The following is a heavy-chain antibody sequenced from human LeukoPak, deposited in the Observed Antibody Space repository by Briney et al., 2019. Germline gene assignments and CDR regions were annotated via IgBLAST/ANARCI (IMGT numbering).Heavy chain of an antibody. Sequence: GGSLRLSCVGCGFIYSKVWMIWVRQAPGKGLEWVGRIRSKSDGWATDYPAPVKGRFTISRDDSKNTLYLQMNSLKTEDTAVYYCATESVDLFDYWGQGTLVTVSS. CDR2: IRSKSDGWAT. V-gene: IGHV3-15*01. CDR3: ATESVDLFDY. J-gene: IGHJ4*02. D-gene: IGHD4-23*01. CDR1: GFIYSKVW.